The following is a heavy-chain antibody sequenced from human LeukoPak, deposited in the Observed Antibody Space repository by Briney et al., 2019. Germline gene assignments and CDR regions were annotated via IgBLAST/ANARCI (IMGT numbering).Heavy chain of an antibody. V-gene: IGHV1-18*01. J-gene: IGHJ3*02. D-gene: IGHD3-22*01. Sequence: GASVKVSCKTSGYTFTSYYISWVRQAPGQGLEWMAWISAYNGNTKYAQKFQGRVTMTTDTSTSTAYMELRSLRSDDTAAYYCARDSRVTMIVVVITTGLGAFDIWGQGTMVTVSS. CDR2: ISAYNGNT. CDR1: GYTFTSYY. CDR3: ARDSRVTMIVVVITTGLGAFDI.